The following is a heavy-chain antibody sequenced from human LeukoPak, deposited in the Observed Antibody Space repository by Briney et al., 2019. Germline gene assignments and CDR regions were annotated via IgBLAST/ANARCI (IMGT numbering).Heavy chain of an antibody. CDR3: ASRGRSSPTRGIAYWFDP. J-gene: IGHJ5*02. D-gene: IGHD6-13*01. V-gene: IGHV4-39*01. CDR2: IYYSGST. CDR1: GGSISSSSYY. Sequence: SETLSLTCTISGGSISSSSYYWGWIRQPPGKGLEWIGSIYYSGSTYYNPSLKSRVTISVDTSKNQFSLKLSSVTAADTAVYYCASRGRSSPTRGIAYWFDPWGQGTLVTVSS.